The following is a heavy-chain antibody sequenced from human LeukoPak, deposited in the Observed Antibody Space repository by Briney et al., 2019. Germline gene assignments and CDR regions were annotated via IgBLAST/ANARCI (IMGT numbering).Heavy chain of an antibody. CDR2: INHSGST. CDR3: AGAVSGRFDY. J-gene: IGHJ4*02. CDR1: GGSFSGYY. D-gene: IGHD6-19*01. Sequence: PSETLSLTCAVYGGSFSGYYWSWIRQPPGKGLEWIGEINHSGSTNYNPSLKSRVTISVDTSKNQFSLRLSSVTAADTAIYYCAGAVSGRFDYWGQGTLATVSS. V-gene: IGHV4-34*01.